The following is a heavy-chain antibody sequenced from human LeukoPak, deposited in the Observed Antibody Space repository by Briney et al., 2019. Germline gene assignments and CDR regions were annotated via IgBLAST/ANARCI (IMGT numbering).Heavy chain of an antibody. J-gene: IGHJ4*02. CDR2: ISSSGSTI. V-gene: IGHV3-48*03. CDR3: ASQWPFGYYFDY. CDR1: GFTFSSYE. Sequence: GGSLRLSCAASGFTFSSYEMNWVRQAPGKGLEWGSYISSSGSTIYSPDSVKGRFTISRENAKNSLYLQMNSLRAEDTAVYYCASQWPFGYYFDYWGQGTLVTVSS. D-gene: IGHD6-19*01.